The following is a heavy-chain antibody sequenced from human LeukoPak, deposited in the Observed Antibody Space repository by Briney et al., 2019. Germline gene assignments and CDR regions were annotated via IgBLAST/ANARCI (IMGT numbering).Heavy chain of an antibody. Sequence: GASVKVSCKASGYTFTSYDINWVRQATGQGLEWMGWMNPNSANTGYAQKFQGRVTMTRNTSISTAYIELSSLRSEDTPGYDCARLASRSWPLNYYFGMDVWVQGSTAAVPS. J-gene: IGHJ6*02. CDR2: MNPNSANT. CDR3: ARLASRSWPLNYYFGMDV. D-gene: IGHD6-13*01. V-gene: IGHV1-8*01. CDR1: GYTFTSYD.